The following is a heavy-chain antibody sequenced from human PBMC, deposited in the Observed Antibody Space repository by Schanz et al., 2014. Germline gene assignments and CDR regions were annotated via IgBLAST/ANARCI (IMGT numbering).Heavy chain of an antibody. CDR1: GYTFTSYY. V-gene: IGHV1-46*01. CDR2: ISTYNGHT. CDR3: ARAPTRMNMFRGVTYFFDY. Sequence: QVQLVQSGAEVKKPGASVKVSCKASGYTFTSYYMHCVRQAPGQGLEWMGWISTYNGHTRYGQKFQDRLSLTTDTDTATAHVELRSLRTDDTAVYYCARAPTRMNMFRGVTYFFDYWGQGTLVTVSS. D-gene: IGHD3-10*01. J-gene: IGHJ4*02.